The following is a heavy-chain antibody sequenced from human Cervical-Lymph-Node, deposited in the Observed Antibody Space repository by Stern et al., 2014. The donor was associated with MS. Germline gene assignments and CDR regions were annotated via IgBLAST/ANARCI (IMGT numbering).Heavy chain of an antibody. J-gene: IGHJ4*02. CDR3: ATAVDDNIIHY. CDR1: GYTCTTCT. D-gene: IGHD1-1*01. CDR2: LSPDNGNT. Sequence: QVQLVQSGAEVKKPGASVNVSCNTSGYTCTTCTIYWVRQAPGQRLEYMGWLSPDNGNTEYSQRCQGRVTFTRDTSANTAYMQVNSLRSDDTVVYYCATAVDDNIIHYWGQGTLVTVSS. V-gene: IGHV1-3*01.